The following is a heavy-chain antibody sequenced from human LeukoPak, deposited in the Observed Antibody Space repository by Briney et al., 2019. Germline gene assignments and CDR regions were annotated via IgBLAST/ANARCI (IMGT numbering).Heavy chain of an antibody. D-gene: IGHD5-18*01. J-gene: IGHJ4*02. CDR2: IYYSGST. CDR1: GGSISSYY. Sequence: PSETLSLTCTVSGGSISSYYWSWIRQPPGKGLEWIGCIYYSGSTNYNPSLKSRVTISVDTSKNQFSLKLSSVTAADTAVYYCARLRRRGYSYGFDYWGQGTLVTVSS. V-gene: IGHV4-59*08. CDR3: ARLRRRGYSYGFDY.